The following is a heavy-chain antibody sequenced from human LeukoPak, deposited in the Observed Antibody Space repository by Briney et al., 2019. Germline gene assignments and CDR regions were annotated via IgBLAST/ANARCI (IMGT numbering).Heavy chain of an antibody. Sequence: SETLSLTCTVSGGSISSSSYYWSWIRQPPGKGLEWIGYIYYSGSTNYNPSLKSRVTISVDTSKNQFSLKLSSVTAADTAVYYCARLSGGENYCGGDCYSYYYYGMDVWGQGTTVTVSS. CDR2: IYYSGST. CDR1: GGSISSSSYY. D-gene: IGHD2-21*02. CDR3: ARLSGGENYCGGDCYSYYYYGMDV. V-gene: IGHV4-61*05. J-gene: IGHJ6*02.